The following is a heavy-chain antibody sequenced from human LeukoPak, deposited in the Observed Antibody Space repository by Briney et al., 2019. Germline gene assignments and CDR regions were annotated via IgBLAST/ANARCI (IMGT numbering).Heavy chain of an antibody. J-gene: IGHJ3*02. D-gene: IGHD2-2*02. CDR3: ARGRECSSTSCYTFDAFGI. CDR1: GGSISSYY. Sequence: SETLSLTCTVSGGSISSYYWSWIRQPPGKGREWIGYIHYSGSTNYNPSLESRVTISVDTSNNQFSLKLSSVTAADTSVYDCARGRECSSTSCYTFDAFGIWGQGTMVTVSS. V-gene: IGHV4-59*08. CDR2: IHYSGST.